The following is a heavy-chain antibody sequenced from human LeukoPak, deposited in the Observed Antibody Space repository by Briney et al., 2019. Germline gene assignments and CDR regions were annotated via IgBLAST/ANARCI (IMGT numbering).Heavy chain of an antibody. CDR3: ARDSRYGSEPYDY. CDR2: IYYSGST. Sequence: SETLSLTCTVSGDSINSDSHYWTWIRQHPGKGLEWIGYIYYSGSTYYNPSLKSRVTMSVDTSKNQFSLKLSSVTAADTAVYYCARDSRYGSEPYDYWGQGTLVTVSS. V-gene: IGHV4-31*03. D-gene: IGHD3-10*01. CDR1: GDSINSDSHY. J-gene: IGHJ4*02.